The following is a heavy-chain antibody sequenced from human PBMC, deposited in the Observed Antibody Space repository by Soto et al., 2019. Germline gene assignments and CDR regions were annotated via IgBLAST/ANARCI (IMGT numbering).Heavy chain of an antibody. CDR3: ARGSGYFYF. CDR2: INHRGST. CDR1: GGSFSGYY. J-gene: IGHJ4*02. Sequence: SETLSLTCAVYGGSFSGYYWSWIRQPPGKGLAWIGEINHRGSTNYNPSLKSRVTISVATSKNQFSLMLSYVTAADTAVYYCARGSGYFYFWGQGTLVTVSS. D-gene: IGHD3-3*01. V-gene: IGHV4-34*01.